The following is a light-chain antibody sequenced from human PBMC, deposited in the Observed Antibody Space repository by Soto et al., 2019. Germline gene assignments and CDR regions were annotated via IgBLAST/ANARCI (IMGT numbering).Light chain of an antibody. CDR3: QQRSNWPPFT. CDR2: DAS. J-gene: IGKJ5*01. CDR1: QSVSNY. V-gene: IGKV3-11*01. Sequence: DIVLTQSPATLSLSPGERATLSFRASQSVSNYLAWYQQKPGQAPRLLIYDASNRATDIPARFSGSGSGTDFTLTISSLEPEDFAVYYCQQRSNWPPFTFGQGTRLEI.